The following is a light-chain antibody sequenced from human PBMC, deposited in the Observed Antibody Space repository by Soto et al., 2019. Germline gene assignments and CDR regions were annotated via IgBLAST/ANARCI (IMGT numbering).Light chain of an antibody. Sequence: QSVLTQPPSVSGAPGQRVTISCNGSKSNIGANYDVHWYQQFPRTAPKLLIFNNAIRPSGVPERFSGSKSGTSASLAITGLQTEDEAYYYCQSYDTGLLGLLFVTGTKVTVL. CDR3: QSYDTGLLGLL. CDR2: NNA. V-gene: IGLV1-40*01. CDR1: KSNIGANYD. J-gene: IGLJ1*01.